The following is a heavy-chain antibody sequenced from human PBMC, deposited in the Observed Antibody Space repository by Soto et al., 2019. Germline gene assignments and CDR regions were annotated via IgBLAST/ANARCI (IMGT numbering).Heavy chain of an antibody. CDR2: IYYSGST. Sequence: PSETLSLTCTVSGGSISSYYWSWIRQPPGKGLEWIGYIYYSGSTNYNPSLKSRVTISVDTSKNQFSLKLSSVTAADTAVYYFARARAVRYFDWLFEGFDYWGQGTLVTVSS. CDR1: GGSISSYY. D-gene: IGHD3-9*01. J-gene: IGHJ4*02. V-gene: IGHV4-59*01. CDR3: ARARAVRYFDWLFEGFDY.